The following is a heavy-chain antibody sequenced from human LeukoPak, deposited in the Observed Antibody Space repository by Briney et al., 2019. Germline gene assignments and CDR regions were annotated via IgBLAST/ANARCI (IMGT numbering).Heavy chain of an antibody. CDR2: ISYHGTTN. Sequence: PGGSLRLSCVASGFTFSSYAMYWVRQAPGKGLEWVAVISYHGTTNYYADSVKGRFTISRHNSKNTLYLQMNSLRAEDTAVYYCARGDYYDSWGQGTLVTVSS. J-gene: IGHJ4*02. CDR1: GFTFSSYA. D-gene: IGHD3-22*01. CDR3: ARGDYYDS. V-gene: IGHV3-30*14.